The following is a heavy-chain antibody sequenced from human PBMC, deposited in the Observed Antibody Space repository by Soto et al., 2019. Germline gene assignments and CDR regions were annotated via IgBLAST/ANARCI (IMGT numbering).Heavy chain of an antibody. CDR3: ATAPGPY. J-gene: IGHJ4*02. Sequence: SETLSLTCAVSGGSISSGGYSWSWIRQPPGKGLEWIGYIYHSGSTYYNPSLKSRVTISVDRSKNQFSLKLSSVTAADTAAYYCATAPGPYWGQGILVTVSS. V-gene: IGHV4-30-2*01. CDR1: GGSISSGGYS. CDR2: IYHSGST.